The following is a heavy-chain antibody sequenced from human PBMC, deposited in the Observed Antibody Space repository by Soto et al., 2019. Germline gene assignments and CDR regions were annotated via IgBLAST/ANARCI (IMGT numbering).Heavy chain of an antibody. CDR2: ISGSGGST. J-gene: IGHJ4*02. CDR3: AKDSLTIFGVVPFFDY. CDR1: GFTFSSYA. D-gene: IGHD3-3*01. Sequence: PGGSLRLSCAASGFTFSSYAMSWVRQAPGKGLEWDSAISGSGGSTYYADSVKGRFTISRDNSKNTLYLQMNSLRAEDTAVYYCAKDSLTIFGVVPFFDYWGQGTLVTVSS. V-gene: IGHV3-23*01.